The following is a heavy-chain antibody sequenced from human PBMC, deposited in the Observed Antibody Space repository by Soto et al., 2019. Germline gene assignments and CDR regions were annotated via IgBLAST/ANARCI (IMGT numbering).Heavy chain of an antibody. CDR3: AVIEAVAS. D-gene: IGHD6-13*01. Sequence: ALILCFLASGFTCDDYAIHWVRQAPGKGLEWVSGISWNSGSIGYADSVKGRFTISRDNTKKSLYLQMNSLRAEDTALYYCAVIEAVASSGQGTLVTVSS. J-gene: IGHJ5*02. V-gene: IGHV3-9*01. CDR1: GFTCDDYA. CDR2: ISWNSGSI.